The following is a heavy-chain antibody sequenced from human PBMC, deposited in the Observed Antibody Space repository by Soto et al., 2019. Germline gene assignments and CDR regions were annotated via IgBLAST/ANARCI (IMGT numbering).Heavy chain of an antibody. D-gene: IGHD2-21*01. J-gene: IGHJ4*02. CDR2: INTDGSRT. CDR3: AREGEGF. Sequence: EVQLVESGGGLVQPGGSLRLSCAASGFTFSSNWMHWVRRVPGRGLVWVSRINTDGSRTIYEDSVEGRFTISRDNAKNTVYLKMSSLRAEDTAVYYCAREGEGFWGQGPLVTVSS. V-gene: IGHV3-74*01. CDR1: GFTFSSNW.